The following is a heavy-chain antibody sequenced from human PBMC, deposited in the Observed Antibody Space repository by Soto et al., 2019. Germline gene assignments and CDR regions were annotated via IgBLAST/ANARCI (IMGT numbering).Heavy chain of an antibody. Sequence: GGSLRLSCAASGFTFSSYGMHWVRQAPGKGLEWVAVISYDGSNKYYADSVKGRFTISRDNSKNTLYLQMNSLRAEDTAVYYCAKDAIGELAEANYYVSSGPDYWGQGTLVTVSS. CDR1: GFTFSSYG. V-gene: IGHV3-30*18. J-gene: IGHJ4*02. D-gene: IGHD3-22*01. CDR2: ISYDGSNK. CDR3: AKDAIGELAEANYYVSSGPDY.